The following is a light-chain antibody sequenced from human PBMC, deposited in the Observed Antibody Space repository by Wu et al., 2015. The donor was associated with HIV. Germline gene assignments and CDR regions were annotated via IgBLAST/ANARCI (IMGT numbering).Light chain of an antibody. CDR1: QSVSSSY. J-gene: IGKJ2*01. V-gene: IGKV3-20*01. CDR2: GVS. CDR3: QQYGSSPYT. Sequence: VVLTQSPATLSLSPGERATLSCRASQSVSSSYLAWYQQKPGQAPRLLIYGVSSRATGIPDRFSGSGSGTDFTLTISRLEPEDFAVYYCQQYGSSPYTFGQGTKLEIK.